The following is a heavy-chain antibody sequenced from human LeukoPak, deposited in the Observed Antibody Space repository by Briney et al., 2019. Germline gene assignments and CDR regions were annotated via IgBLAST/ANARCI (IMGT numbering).Heavy chain of an antibody. Sequence: PSETLSLTCTVSGGSIDSSFYYWGWIRQPPGKGLEWIGSMYYSGSTYYNPSLESRITISVDTSKNQFSLKLSSVTAADTALYYCASHVRIGDYFDYWGQGTLVTVSS. D-gene: IGHD3-10*02. CDR1: GGSIDSSFYY. J-gene: IGHJ4*02. CDR2: MYYSGST. CDR3: ASHVRIGDYFDY. V-gene: IGHV4-39*01.